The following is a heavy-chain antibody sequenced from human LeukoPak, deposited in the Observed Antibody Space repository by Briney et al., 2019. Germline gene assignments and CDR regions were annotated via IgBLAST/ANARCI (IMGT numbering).Heavy chain of an antibody. Sequence: GGSLRLSCAASGFAFSSYSMNWVRQAPGKGLEWVSYISSSSSTIYYADSVKGRFTISRDNAKNSLYLQMNSLRAEDTAAYYCARANIVVVPAAYGFDYWGQGTLVTVSS. CDR3: ARANIVVVPAAYGFDY. CDR2: ISSSSSTI. J-gene: IGHJ4*02. D-gene: IGHD2-2*01. V-gene: IGHV3-48*01. CDR1: GFAFSSYS.